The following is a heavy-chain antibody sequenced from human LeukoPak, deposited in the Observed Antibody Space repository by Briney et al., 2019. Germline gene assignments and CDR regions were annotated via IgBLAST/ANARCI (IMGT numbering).Heavy chain of an antibody. J-gene: IGHJ4*02. CDR3: AKGISGSCYTGLGF. CDR1: GFTFSSFA. V-gene: IGHV3-23*05. Sequence: PGGSLRLSCAASGFTFSSFAMGWVRLAPGKGPQWISCIYGSNNNTYYTDSVTSRFTISRDNSKTTLFLQMNSLRAEDTAVYYCAKGISGSCYTGLGFWGQGTLVTVSS. D-gene: IGHD2-2*02. CDR2: IYGSNNNT.